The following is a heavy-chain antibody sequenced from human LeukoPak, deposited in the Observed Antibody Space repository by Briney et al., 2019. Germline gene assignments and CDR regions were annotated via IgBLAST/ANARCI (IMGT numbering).Heavy chain of an antibody. D-gene: IGHD3-10*01. CDR1: GFTFTIYW. J-gene: IGHJ4*02. CDR3: ARGAGASYLLSFDC. Sequence: GESLRLSCAACGFTFTIYWMTWVRQAPGKGLEGVSAISGRGGSTYYADSVKGRFTISRDNSKITLYLQMNSLRAADTAVYYCARGAGASYLLSFDCWGQGTLVTVSS. V-gene: IGHV3-23*01. CDR2: ISGRGGST.